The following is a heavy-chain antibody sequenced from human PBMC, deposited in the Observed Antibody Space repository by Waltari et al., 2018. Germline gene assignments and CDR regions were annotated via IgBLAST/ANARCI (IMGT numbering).Heavy chain of an antibody. CDR2: IYYNGNT. V-gene: IGHV4-31*01. D-gene: IGHD6-19*01. Sequence: QVQLQESGPGLVKPSQILSLTCTVSGASISNSNYYWTWIRQHPGKGLEWIGYIYYNGNTYYNPSLKCLVTISLDKSENQFSLKLSSVTAADTAVYYCARGDLVVAGTGAFDIWGQGTMVTVSS. CDR3: ARGDLVVAGTGAFDI. CDR1: GASISNSNYY. J-gene: IGHJ3*02.